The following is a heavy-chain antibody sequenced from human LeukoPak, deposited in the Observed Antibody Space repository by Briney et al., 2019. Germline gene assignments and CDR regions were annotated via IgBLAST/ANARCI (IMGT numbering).Heavy chain of an antibody. J-gene: IGHJ4*02. V-gene: IGHV3-11*04. CDR1: GLRFSGHY. CDR3: ARGDCSATSCYYFDN. D-gene: IGHD2-15*01. CDR2: ISSTITTI. Sequence: GGSLRLSCAASGLRFSGHYMSWIRQAPGKGLEWISYISSTITTIYYADSVKGRFTISRDNAKNSLYVQMSSLRAEDTAVYYCARGDCSATSCYYFDNWGQGTLVTVSS.